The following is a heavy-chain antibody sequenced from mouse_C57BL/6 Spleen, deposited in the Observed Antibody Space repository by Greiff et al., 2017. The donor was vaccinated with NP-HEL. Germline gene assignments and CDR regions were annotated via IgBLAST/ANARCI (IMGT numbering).Heavy chain of an antibody. V-gene: IGHV1-42*01. D-gene: IGHD2-4*01. J-gene: IGHJ2*01. CDR3: ARFDYEGGDY. CDR1: GYSFTGYY. Sequence: EVQLQQSGPELVKPGASVKISCKASGYSFTGYYMNWVKQSPEKSLEWIGEINPSTGGTTYNQKFKAKATLTVDKSSSTAYMQLKSLTSEDSAVYYCARFDYEGGDYWGQGTTLTVSS. CDR2: INPSTGGT.